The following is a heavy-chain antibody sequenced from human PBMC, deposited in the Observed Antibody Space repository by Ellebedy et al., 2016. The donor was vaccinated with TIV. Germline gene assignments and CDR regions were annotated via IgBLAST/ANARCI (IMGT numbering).Heavy chain of an antibody. CDR1: GLPVGSNY. CDR2: IYSSGST. Sequence: GESLKTSCAASGLPVGSNYMTWVPQAPGKGLEWVSLIYSSGSTYYADSVKGRFTISRDNSKNTSFLQMNSLRAEDAAVYYCAEGGNRGFQHWGQGTLVAVSS. V-gene: IGHV3-53*01. CDR3: AEGGNRGFQH. J-gene: IGHJ1*01. D-gene: IGHD4-23*01.